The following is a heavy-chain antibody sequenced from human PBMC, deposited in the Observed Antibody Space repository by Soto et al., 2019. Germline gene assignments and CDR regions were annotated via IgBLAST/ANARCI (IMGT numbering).Heavy chain of an antibody. CDR2: IYPGDSDT. J-gene: IGHJ4*02. D-gene: IGHD2-2*01. CDR1: GYSFSSYW. CDR3: ARHAGYCSTTSCPQNDY. V-gene: IGHV5-51*01. Sequence: GESLKISCRGSGYSFSSYWIAWVRQMPGKGLEWMGIIYPGDSDTIYSPSFQGQVTFSADKSTNTAYLQWSSLKASDTATYYCARHAGYCSTTSCPQNDYWGQGTLVTVSS.